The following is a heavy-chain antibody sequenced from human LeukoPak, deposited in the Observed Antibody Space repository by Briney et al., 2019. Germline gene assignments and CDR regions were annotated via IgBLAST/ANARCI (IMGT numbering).Heavy chain of an antibody. D-gene: IGHD3-22*01. J-gene: IGHJ3*02. Sequence: SETLSLTCAVSGGSISSSNWWSWVRPPPGKGLEWIGEIYHSGSTNYNPSLKSRVTISVDKSKNQFSLKLSSVTAADTAVYYCARGSTMIVVVTDDAFDIWGQGTMVTVSS. CDR2: IYHSGST. V-gene: IGHV4-4*02. CDR1: GGSISSSNW. CDR3: ARGSTMIVVVTDDAFDI.